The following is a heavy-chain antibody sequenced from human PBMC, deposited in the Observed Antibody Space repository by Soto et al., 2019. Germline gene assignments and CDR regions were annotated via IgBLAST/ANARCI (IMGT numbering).Heavy chain of an antibody. D-gene: IGHD3-16*02. V-gene: IGHV1-46*03. J-gene: IGHJ4*02. CDR2: VNPTGGSP. Sequence: ASVKVSCKTSGYDFPRYFIHWVRQAPGQGLEWMVKVNPTGGSPTFGQKFQGRVTVTTDTSTSTVYMELSSLRSDDTAVYYCSRDLSPYWGQGTLVTV. CDR3: SRDLSPY. CDR1: GYDFPRYF.